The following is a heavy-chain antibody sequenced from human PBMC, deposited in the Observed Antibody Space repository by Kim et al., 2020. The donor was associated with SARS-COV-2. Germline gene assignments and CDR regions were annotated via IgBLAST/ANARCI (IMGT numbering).Heavy chain of an antibody. J-gene: IGHJ6*02. CDR3: AKEEDSGYSSGWTYYYDGMDV. Sequence: GGSLRLSCAASGFTFSSYGMNWVRQAPGKGLEWVAAITYDGSNTYYADSVKGRFTISRDNSKNTLYLQMNSLRAEDTAVYYCAKEEDSGYSSGWTYYYDGMDVWGQGTTVTVSS. V-gene: IGHV3-30*18. CDR2: ITYDGSNT. D-gene: IGHD6-19*01. CDR1: GFTFSSYG.